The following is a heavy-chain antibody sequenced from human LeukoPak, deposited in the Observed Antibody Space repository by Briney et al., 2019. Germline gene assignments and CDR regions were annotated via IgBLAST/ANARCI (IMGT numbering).Heavy chain of an antibody. CDR2: INWNGGST. CDR1: GFTFDDYG. D-gene: IGHD3-3*01. Sequence: PGGSLRLSCAASGFTFDDYGMSWVRQGPGKGLEWVSGINWNGGSTGYADSVKGRFTISRDNAKNSLYLQMNSLRAEDTALYYCARRGLLRDFWSGYYGYFDYWGQETLVTVSS. V-gene: IGHV3-20*04. CDR3: ARRGLLRDFWSGYYGYFDY. J-gene: IGHJ4*02.